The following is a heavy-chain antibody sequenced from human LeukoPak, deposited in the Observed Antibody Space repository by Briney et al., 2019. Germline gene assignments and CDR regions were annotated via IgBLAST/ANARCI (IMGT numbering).Heavy chain of an antibody. J-gene: IGHJ6*03. CDR1: GFTFSSYE. Sequence: GGSLRLSCAASGFTFSSYEMNWVRQAPGKGLEWVSGISWNSGSIGYADSVKGRFTISRDNAKNSLYLQMNSLRAEDTALYYCARGFYYYYYMDVWGKGTTVTISS. CDR3: ARGFYYYYYMDV. CDR2: ISWNSGSI. V-gene: IGHV3-9*01.